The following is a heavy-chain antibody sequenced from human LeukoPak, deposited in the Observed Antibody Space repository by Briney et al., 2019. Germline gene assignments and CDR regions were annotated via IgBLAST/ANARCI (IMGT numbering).Heavy chain of an antibody. V-gene: IGHV3-30-3*01. CDR3: ARGNKLVRGVIINWFDP. D-gene: IGHD3-10*01. CDR1: GFTFSSYA. CDR2: ISYDGSNK. J-gene: IGHJ5*02. Sequence: GRSLRLSYAASGFTFSSYAMHWVRQAPGKGLEWVAVISYDGSNKYYADSVKGRFTISRDNSKNTLYLQMNSLRAEDTAVYYCARGNKLVRGVIINWFDPWGQGTLVTVSS.